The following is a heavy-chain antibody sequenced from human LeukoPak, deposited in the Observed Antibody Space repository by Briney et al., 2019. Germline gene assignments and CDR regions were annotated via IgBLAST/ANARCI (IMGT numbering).Heavy chain of an antibody. CDR3: AGLPAYYYDTSGFYFDY. V-gene: IGHV3-66*04. CDR2: IYSGGSR. Sequence: PGGSLRLSCAASGFTVSSNYMSWVRQAPGNGLEWVSVIYSGGSRYYADSVKGRFTISRDNSKNTLYLQMNSLRAEDTAVYYCAGLPAYYYDTSGFYFDYWGQGTLVTVSS. D-gene: IGHD3-22*01. CDR1: GFTVSSNY. J-gene: IGHJ4*02.